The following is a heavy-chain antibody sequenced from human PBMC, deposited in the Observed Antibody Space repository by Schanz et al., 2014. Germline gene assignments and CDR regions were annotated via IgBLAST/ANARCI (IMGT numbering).Heavy chain of an antibody. V-gene: IGHV3-11*01. CDR1: GFPFSDYF. Sequence: QVQLVESGGGLVKPGGSLRLSCAASGFPFSDYFMAWIHQPPGRGLEWVSYIGNGGVTIYYADSVKGRFTISRDNSKNSLYLQMNSLRAEDTAVYYCARIGGSVFDYWAQGTLVTISS. CDR2: IGNGGVTI. D-gene: IGHD3-10*01. CDR3: ARIGGSVFDY. J-gene: IGHJ4*02.